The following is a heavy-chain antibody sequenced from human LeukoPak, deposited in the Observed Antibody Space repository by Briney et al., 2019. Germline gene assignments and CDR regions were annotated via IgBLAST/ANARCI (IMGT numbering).Heavy chain of an antibody. CDR3: ARAGYNWSQYYFDY. CDR2: INPNSGGT. D-gene: IGHD1-20*01. CDR1: GYTFTGYY. V-gene: IGHV1-2*02. J-gene: IGHJ4*02. Sequence: ASVKVSCKASGYTFTGYYMHWVRQAPGQGLEWMGWINPNSGGTDYAQNFQGRVTMTRDTSISTAYMELSGLRSDVSAVYYCARAGYNWSQYYFDYWGQGTLVTVSS.